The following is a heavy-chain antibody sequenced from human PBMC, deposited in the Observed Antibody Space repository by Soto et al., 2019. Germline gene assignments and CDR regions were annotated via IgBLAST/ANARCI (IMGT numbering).Heavy chain of an antibody. CDR3: ARDHRPEYYDFWSGYSGGNYMDV. CDR2: TSSDGSNT. J-gene: IGHJ6*03. D-gene: IGHD3-3*01. V-gene: IGHV3-30*04. Sequence: GGSLRLSCAATGFTFDKFVIHWVRQDPGRGLEWVATTSSDGSNTSYADSVKGRFTISRDNAKNTLYLQMNSLRAEDTAVYYCARDHRPEYYDFWSGYSGGNYMDVWGKGTTVTVSS. CDR1: GFTFDKFV.